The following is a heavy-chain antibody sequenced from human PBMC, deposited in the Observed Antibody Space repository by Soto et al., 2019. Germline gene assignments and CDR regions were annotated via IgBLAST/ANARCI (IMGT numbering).Heavy chain of an antibody. J-gene: IGHJ4*02. V-gene: IGHV4-38-2*01. Sequence: SETLSLTCGVSGYSITSGFYWGWVRQSPGKGLEWIGTISYSAKTFYNPSLASRFTMAVDSSKNQFSLRLTSVAAADTALYYCTRGAGAPWVRFDSWGRGILVTVSS. CDR2: ISYSAKT. CDR1: GYSITSGFY. D-gene: IGHD3-16*01. CDR3: TRGAGAPWVRFDS.